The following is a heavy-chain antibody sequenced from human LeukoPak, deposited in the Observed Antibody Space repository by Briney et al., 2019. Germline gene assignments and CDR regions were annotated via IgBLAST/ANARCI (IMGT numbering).Heavy chain of an antibody. V-gene: IGHV3-53*01. CDR1: GFTVSNNY. CDR2: IYSGGST. Sequence: GGSLRLSCVVSGFTVSNNYMNWVRQAPGKGLEWVSVIYSGGSTYYADSMKGRFTISRDNSKNTLYLQMNSLRAEDTAVYYCARGSTEFDYWGQGTLVTVSS. J-gene: IGHJ4*02. CDR3: ARGSTEFDY.